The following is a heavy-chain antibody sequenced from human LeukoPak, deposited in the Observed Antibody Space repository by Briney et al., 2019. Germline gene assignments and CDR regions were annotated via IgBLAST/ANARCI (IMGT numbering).Heavy chain of an antibody. V-gene: IGHV1-69*13. Sequence: SVKVSCKASGGTFSSYAISWVRQAPGQGLEWMGGIIPIFGTANYAQKFQGRVTITADESTSTAYMELSSLRSEDTAVYYCARGLEWFGEFYYGMDVWGKGTTVTASS. CDR3: ARGLEWFGEFYYGMDV. CDR1: GGTFSSYA. CDR2: IIPIFGTA. J-gene: IGHJ6*04. D-gene: IGHD3-10*01.